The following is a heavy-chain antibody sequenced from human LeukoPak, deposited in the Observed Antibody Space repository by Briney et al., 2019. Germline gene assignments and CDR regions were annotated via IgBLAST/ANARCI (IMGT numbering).Heavy chain of an antibody. V-gene: IGHV1-2*06. Sequence: GASVKVSCKASGYTFTGYYMHWVRQAPGQGLEWMGRINPNSGGTNYAQKFQGRVTMTRDTSISTAYMELSRLRSDDTAEYYCARDKAKGEAAAGFWGQGTLVTVSS. CDR3: ARDKAKGEAAAGF. CDR2: INPNSGGT. D-gene: IGHD6-13*01. CDR1: GYTFTGYY. J-gene: IGHJ4*02.